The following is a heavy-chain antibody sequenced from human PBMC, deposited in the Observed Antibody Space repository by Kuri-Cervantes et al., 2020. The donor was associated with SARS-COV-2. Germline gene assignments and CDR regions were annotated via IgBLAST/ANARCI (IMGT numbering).Heavy chain of an antibody. CDR1: GGSISSYY. V-gene: IGHV4-59*01. D-gene: IGHD1-26*01. Sequence: SETLSLTCTVSGGSISSYYWSWIRQPPGKGLEWIGYIYNSGSTNYNPSLKSRVTISVDTSKNQFSLKLSSVTAADTAVYHCARVSGSGSNWAWYFALWGRGNLV. J-gene: IGHJ2*01. CDR2: IYNSGST. CDR3: ARVSGSGSNWAWYFAL.